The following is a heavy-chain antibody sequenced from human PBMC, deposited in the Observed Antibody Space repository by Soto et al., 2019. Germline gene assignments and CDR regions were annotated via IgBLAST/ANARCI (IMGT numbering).Heavy chain of an antibody. CDR1: GLTISSASYY. V-gene: IGHV4-31*03. CDR3: ARYSIRGSWSKFDY. CDR2: IYYNGST. Sequence: SETLSLTCSVSGLTISSASYYWSWIRQHPGKGLEWVGNIYYNGSTYYSPSLKSRVTVWFDTSKNQFSLRLTSVTAADTAVYYCARYSIRGSWSKFDYLGQRTRVTVSS. D-gene: IGHD6-13*01. J-gene: IGHJ4*02.